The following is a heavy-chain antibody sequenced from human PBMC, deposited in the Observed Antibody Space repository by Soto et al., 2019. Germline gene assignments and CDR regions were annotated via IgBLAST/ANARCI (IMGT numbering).Heavy chain of an antibody. D-gene: IGHD3-22*01. Sequence: SVKVSCKASGGTFSSYAISWVRQAPGQGLEWMGGIIPIFGTANYAQKFQGRVTITADKSTSTAYMELSSLRSEDTAVYYCARMVYAPWYYDSSGYYYYFDYWGQGTLVTVSS. CDR3: ARMVYAPWYYDSSGYYYYFDY. CDR2: IIPIFGTA. CDR1: GGTFSSYA. V-gene: IGHV1-69*06. J-gene: IGHJ4*02.